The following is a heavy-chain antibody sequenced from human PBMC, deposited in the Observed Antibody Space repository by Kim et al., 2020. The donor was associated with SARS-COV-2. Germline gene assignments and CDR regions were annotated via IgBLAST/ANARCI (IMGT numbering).Heavy chain of an antibody. D-gene: IGHD3-22*01. J-gene: IGHJ4*02. V-gene: IGHV3-30*04. CDR3: ATYYYDSSGYVAPLDY. CDR2: ISYDGSNK. Sequence: GGSLRLSCAASGFTFSSYAMHWVRQAPGKGLEWVAVISYDGSNKYYADSVKGRFTISRDNSKNTLYLQMNSLRAEDTAVYYCATYYYDSSGYVAPLDYWGQGTLVTVSS. CDR1: GFTFSSYA.